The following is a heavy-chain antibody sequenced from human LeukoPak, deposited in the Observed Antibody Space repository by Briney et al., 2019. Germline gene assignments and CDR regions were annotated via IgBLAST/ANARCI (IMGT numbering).Heavy chain of an antibody. CDR1: GGSFSGYY. J-gene: IGHJ4*02. Sequence: SETLSLTCAAYGGSFSGYYWSWIRQPPGKGLEWMGEINHSGSTNYNPSLKSRVTISVDTSKNQFSLKLSSVTAADTAVYYCARGPKRGVVVVITTFDYWGQGTLVTVSS. CDR3: ARGPKRGVVVVITTFDY. V-gene: IGHV4-34*01. CDR2: INHSGST. D-gene: IGHD3-22*01.